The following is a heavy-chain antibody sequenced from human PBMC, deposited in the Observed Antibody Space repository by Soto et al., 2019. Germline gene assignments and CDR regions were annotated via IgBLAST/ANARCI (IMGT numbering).Heavy chain of an antibody. D-gene: IGHD6-19*01. J-gene: IGHJ5*02. CDR3: ATVRKGSGWHDDP. Sequence: QVQLVESGGGVVQSGMSLRLSCAASGFTFRNYGMHWVRQAPGKGLEWVAVIWYDGGIKYYADSVKGRFTISRDNSKNTLYLQINSLGVEDTAVYYCATVRKGSGWHDDPWGQGTQVTVSS. CDR1: GFTFRNYG. V-gene: IGHV3-33*01. CDR2: IWYDGGIK.